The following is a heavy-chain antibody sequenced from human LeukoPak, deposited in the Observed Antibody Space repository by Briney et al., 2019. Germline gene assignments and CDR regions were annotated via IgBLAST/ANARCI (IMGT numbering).Heavy chain of an antibody. CDR2: ISAYNGNT. CDR1: GYTFTSYG. D-gene: IGHD3-10*01. Sequence: ASVKVSCKASGYTFTSYGISWVRQAPGQGLEWMGWISAYNGNTNYAQKLQGRVTMTTDTSTSTAYMELRRLRSDDTAVHYCARDRGPYYYGSGSYPDAFDIWGQGTMVTVPS. V-gene: IGHV1-18*01. CDR3: ARDRGPYYYGSGSYPDAFDI. J-gene: IGHJ3*02.